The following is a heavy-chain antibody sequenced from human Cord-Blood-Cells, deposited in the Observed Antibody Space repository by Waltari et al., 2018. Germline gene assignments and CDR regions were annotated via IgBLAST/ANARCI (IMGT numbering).Heavy chain of an antibody. Sequence: QVQLQQWGAGLLKPSETLSLTCAVYGGSFSGCYWSWIRQPPGKGLEWIGEINHSGSTNYNPSLKSRVTISVDTSKNQFSLKLSSVTAADTAVYYCARGGGSYYNWFDPWGQGTLVTVSS. D-gene: IGHD1-26*01. CDR3: ARGGGSYYNWFDP. CDR2: INHSGST. J-gene: IGHJ5*02. CDR1: GGSFSGCY. V-gene: IGHV4-34*01.